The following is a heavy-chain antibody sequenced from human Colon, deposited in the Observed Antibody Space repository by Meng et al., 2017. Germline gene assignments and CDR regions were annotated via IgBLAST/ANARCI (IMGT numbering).Heavy chain of an antibody. Sequence: GESLKISCAVSGFTFSNYWMHWLRRRPGEGPVWLSHINNDGSGTSYADSAKGRFTISRDNAKNTLYLQMNSLRAEDTAVYCCVRDGSYYFDYWGQGALVTVSS. J-gene: IGHJ4*02. CDR2: INNDGSGT. V-gene: IGHV3-74*01. CDR1: GFTFSNYW. CDR3: VRDGSYYFDY.